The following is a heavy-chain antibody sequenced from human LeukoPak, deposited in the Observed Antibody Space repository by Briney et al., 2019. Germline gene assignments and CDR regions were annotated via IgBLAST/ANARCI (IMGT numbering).Heavy chain of an antibody. J-gene: IGHJ4*02. Sequence: TSETLSLTCAVYGGPFSDYYWSWIRQSPGQGLEWIGEINHLGSTNYNPSLKSRVTMSVDTSKNQFSLKLSSVTAADTAVYYCARGPYGGKRTFDYWGQGTLVTVSS. CDR3: ARGPYGGKRTFDY. CDR2: INHLGST. V-gene: IGHV4-34*01. CDR1: GGPFSDYY. D-gene: IGHD4-23*01.